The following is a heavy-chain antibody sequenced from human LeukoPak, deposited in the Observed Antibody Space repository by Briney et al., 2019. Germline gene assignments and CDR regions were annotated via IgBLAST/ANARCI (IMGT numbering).Heavy chain of an antibody. CDR1: GFTFSSYS. D-gene: IGHD2-2*02. Sequence: GGSLRLSCAASGFTFSSYSMNWVRQAPGKGLEWVSSISSSRSYIYYADSVKGRFTISRDNAKNSLYLQMNSLRAEDAAVYYCARGNPAPIEGDFDYWGQGTMVTVSS. V-gene: IGHV3-21*01. CDR2: ISSSRSYI. J-gene: IGHJ4*02. CDR3: ARGNPAPIEGDFDY.